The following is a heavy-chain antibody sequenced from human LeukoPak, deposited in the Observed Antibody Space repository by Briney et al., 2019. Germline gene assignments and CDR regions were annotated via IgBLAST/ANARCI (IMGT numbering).Heavy chain of an antibody. J-gene: IGHJ3*02. Sequence: GGSLRLSCAASGFTFSSYEMNWVRQAPGRGLEWVSYISSSGSTIYYADSVKGRFTISRDNAKNSLYLQMNSLRTEDTSVYYCARVALGRDHYDSSGYYYVGAFDIWGQGTMVTVSS. CDR3: ARVALGRDHYDSSGYYYVGAFDI. CDR1: GFTFSSYE. D-gene: IGHD3-22*01. CDR2: ISSSGSTI. V-gene: IGHV3-48*03.